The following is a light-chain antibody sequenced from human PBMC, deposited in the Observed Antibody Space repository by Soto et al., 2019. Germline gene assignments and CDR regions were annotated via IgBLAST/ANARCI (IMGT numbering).Light chain of an antibody. Sequence: QSALTQPRSVSGSPGQSVTISCTGTSSDVGDYNYVSWYQQHPGKAPKLMIYDVTKRPSGVPDRFSGFKSGNTASLIISGLQAEDEADYYCCSFAGSYTYVFGTGTKVIAL. CDR3: CSFAGSYTYV. CDR2: DVT. V-gene: IGLV2-11*01. CDR1: SSDVGDYNY. J-gene: IGLJ1*01.